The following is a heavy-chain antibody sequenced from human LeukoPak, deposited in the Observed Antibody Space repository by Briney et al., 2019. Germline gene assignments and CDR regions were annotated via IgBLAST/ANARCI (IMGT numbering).Heavy chain of an antibody. J-gene: IGHJ4*02. CDR1: GYTFASYG. D-gene: IGHD3-9*01. CDR2: ISAYNGNT. Sequence: ASVKVSCKASGYTFASYGISWVRQAPGQGLEWMGWISAYNGNTNYAQKLQGRVTMTTDTSTSTAYMELRSLRSDDTAVYYCARRYYDILTGYYLVGYWGQGTLVTVSS. V-gene: IGHV1-18*01. CDR3: ARRYYDILTGYYLVGY.